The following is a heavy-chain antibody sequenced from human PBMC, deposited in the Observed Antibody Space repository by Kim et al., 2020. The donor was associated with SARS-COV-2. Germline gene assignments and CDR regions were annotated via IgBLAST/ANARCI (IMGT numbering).Heavy chain of an antibody. D-gene: IGHD3-3*01. CDR1: GFTFNSYA. Sequence: GGSLRLSCAASGFTFNSYAMGWVRQAAGKGLDWVSSVGRSGDYTYVADSVKGRFILSRDNSKNTLYLQMNSLRAEDTAVYFCAKGNDHYDGWGVW. J-gene: IGHJ3*01. CDR2: VGRSGDYT. CDR3: AKGNDHYDGWGV. V-gene: IGHV3-23*01.